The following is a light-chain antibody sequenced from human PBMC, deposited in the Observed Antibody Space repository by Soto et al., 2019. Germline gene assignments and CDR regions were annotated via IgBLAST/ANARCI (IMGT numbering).Light chain of an antibody. V-gene: IGKV3-20*01. CDR3: QQYGSSFT. CDR2: GAS. CDR1: QSVSSSY. J-gene: IGKJ2*01. Sequence: EIVLTQSPGTLSLSQGERATLSCRASQSVSSSYLAWYQQKPGQAPRLLIYGASSRATGIPGMFSGSGSGTDFTLTISRLEPEDYAVYYCQQYGSSFTFGQGTKLEIK.